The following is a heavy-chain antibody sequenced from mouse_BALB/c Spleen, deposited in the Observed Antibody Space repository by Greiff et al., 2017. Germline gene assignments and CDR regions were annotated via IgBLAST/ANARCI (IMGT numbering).Heavy chain of an antibody. CDR3: VSQTALAY. CDR2: IRSKSNNYAT. V-gene: IGHV10-1*02. J-gene: IGHJ3*01. D-gene: IGHD3-2*01. CDR1: GFTFNTYA. Sequence: EVNVVESGGGLVQPKGSLKLSCAASGFTFNTYAMNWVRQAPGKGLEWVARIRSKSNNYATYYADSVKDRFTISRDDSQSMLYLQMNNLKTEDTAMYYCVSQTALAYWGQGTLVTVAA.